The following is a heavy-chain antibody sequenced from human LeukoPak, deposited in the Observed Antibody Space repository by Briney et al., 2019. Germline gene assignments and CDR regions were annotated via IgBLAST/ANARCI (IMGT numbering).Heavy chain of an antibody. CDR2: ISYDGSNK. CDR3: ARGGILTVYYYYGMGV. V-gene: IGHV3-30-3*01. Sequence: GGSLRLSCAASGFTFSSYAMHWVRQAPGKGLEWVAVISYDGSNKYYADSVKGRFTISRDNSKNTLYLQMNSLRAEDTAVYYCARGGILTVYYYYGMGVWGQGTTVTVSS. D-gene: IGHD3-9*01. J-gene: IGHJ6*02. CDR1: GFTFSSYA.